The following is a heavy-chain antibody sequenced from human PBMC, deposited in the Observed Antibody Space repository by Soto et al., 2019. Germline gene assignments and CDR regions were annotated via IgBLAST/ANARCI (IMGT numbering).Heavy chain of an antibody. V-gene: IGHV1-69*12. CDR2: IIPIFDTA. CDR3: ARHYCISSSFYYYYYYGMDV. CDR1: GGTFSNYA. D-gene: IGHD2-2*01. J-gene: IGHJ6*02. Sequence: QDHLVQSGAEVKKPGSSVKVSCKASGGTFSNYAISWVRQAPGQGLEWMGGIIPIFDTANYAQKFKGRVTITAAESTSTASIEMSSLRSDDTSVYYCARHYCISSSFYYYYYYGMDVWGHGATVTVSS.